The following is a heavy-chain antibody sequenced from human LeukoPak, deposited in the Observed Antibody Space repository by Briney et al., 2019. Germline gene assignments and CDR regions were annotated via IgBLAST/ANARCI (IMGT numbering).Heavy chain of an antibody. CDR3: ARSGPSGSYYNWFDP. J-gene: IGHJ5*02. Sequence: PSETLSLTCTVSGGSISSYYWSWIRQPPGKGLDWIGYIDYSGGTNYNPSLKSRVTISVDTSKNQFSLSLSSVIAADTAVYYCARSGPSGSYYNWFDPWGQGTLVTVSS. V-gene: IGHV4-59*01. CDR2: IDYSGGT. CDR1: GGSISSYY. D-gene: IGHD1-26*01.